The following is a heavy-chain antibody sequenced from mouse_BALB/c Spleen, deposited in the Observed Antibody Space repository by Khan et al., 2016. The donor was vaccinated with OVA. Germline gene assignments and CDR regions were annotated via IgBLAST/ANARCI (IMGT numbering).Heavy chain of an antibody. V-gene: IGHV1-77*01. CDR3: ARGGYSVFAY. D-gene: IGHD2-14*01. CDR2: IFPGSDTP. J-gene: IGHJ3*01. Sequence: QVQLQQSGPELVKPGASLKVSCKASGYTFTDYIIGWVKQSTRQGLEWIGDIFPGSDTPYYNEKFKDKATLTADKSSNTAYMQLSSLTSEDSVVYFCARGGYSVFAYWGQGTLVTVSA. CDR1: GYTFTDYI.